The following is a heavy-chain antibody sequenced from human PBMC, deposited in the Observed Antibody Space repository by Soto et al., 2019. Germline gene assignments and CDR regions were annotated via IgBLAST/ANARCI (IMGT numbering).Heavy chain of an antibody. CDR2: ISSTSANV. CDR1: GFTFSRYS. CDR3: ARDPFSGYDYRRGLYV. V-gene: IGHV3-21*06. D-gene: IGHD5-12*01. J-gene: IGHJ6*02. Sequence: EELLLESGGGLVKPGGSLRISCVASGFTFSRYSINWVRQAPGKGLEWVSCISSTSANVYYAESVRGRFTISRDNANNSVYLQMTSLRADDTAVYYCARDPFSGYDYRRGLYVWGQGTTVIVSS.